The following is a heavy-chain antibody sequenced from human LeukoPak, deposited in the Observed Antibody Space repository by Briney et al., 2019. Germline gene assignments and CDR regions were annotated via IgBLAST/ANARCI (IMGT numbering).Heavy chain of an antibody. V-gene: IGHV3-23*01. CDR2: ISGSGGST. Sequence: PGGSLRLSCAASGFTFSSYSMSWVRQAPGKGLEWVSAISGSGGSTYYADSVKGRFTISRDNSKNTLYLQMNSLRAEDTAVYYCARCYGSGGVLRWVYYYYYMDVWGKGTTVTISS. J-gene: IGHJ6*03. D-gene: IGHD3-10*01. CDR1: GFTFSSYS. CDR3: ARCYGSGGVLRWVYYYYYMDV.